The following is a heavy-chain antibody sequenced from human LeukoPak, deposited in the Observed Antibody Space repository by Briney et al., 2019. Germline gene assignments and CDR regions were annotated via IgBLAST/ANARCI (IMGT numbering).Heavy chain of an antibody. J-gene: IGHJ5*02. D-gene: IGHD6-13*01. V-gene: IGHV3-74*01. Sequence: GGSLGLSCAASGFTLSSYWMHWVRHAPGKGGVWVSRVNSDGSGTRYADSVKGRFTISRDDAKNTLYLQMNSLRAEDTAVYYCAVLTGIATAAWGQGTLISVSS. CDR3: AVLTGIATAA. CDR2: VNSDGSGT. CDR1: GFTLSSYW.